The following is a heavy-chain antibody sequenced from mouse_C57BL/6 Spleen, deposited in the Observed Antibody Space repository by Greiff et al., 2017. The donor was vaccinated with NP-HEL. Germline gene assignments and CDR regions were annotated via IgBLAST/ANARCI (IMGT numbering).Heavy chain of an antibody. Sequence: EVQLQQSGPELVKPGASVKMSCKASGYTFTDYNMHWVKQSHGKSLEWIGYINPNNGGTSYNQKFKGKATLTVNKSSSTAYMERRSLTSEDSAVYYCARDALYGNYFDYWGQGTTLTVSS. V-gene: IGHV1-22*01. J-gene: IGHJ2*01. CDR3: ARDALYGNYFDY. CDR1: GYTFTDYN. CDR2: INPNNGGT. D-gene: IGHD2-1*01.